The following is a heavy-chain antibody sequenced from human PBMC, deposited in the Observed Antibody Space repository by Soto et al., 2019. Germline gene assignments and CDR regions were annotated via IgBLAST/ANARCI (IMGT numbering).Heavy chain of an antibody. CDR2: INSDGSRR. Sequence: EVQLVESGGGLVQPGGSLRLSCAASGFTFSNYWMFWVRQAPGKGLVWVSRINSDGSRRDYTDSVKGRFTISRDNARNTLYLQMSSLRAEDTAVYYCARGPGDYPFDYWGQGTLVTVSS. V-gene: IGHV3-74*01. CDR3: ARGPGDYPFDY. J-gene: IGHJ4*02. CDR1: GFTFSNYW. D-gene: IGHD4-17*01.